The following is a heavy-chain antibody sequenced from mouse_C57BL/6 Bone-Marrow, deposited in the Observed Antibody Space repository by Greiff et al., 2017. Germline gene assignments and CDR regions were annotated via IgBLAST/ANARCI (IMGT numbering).Heavy chain of an antibody. V-gene: IGHV1-69*01. CDR3: ARTGRPWYFHV. CDR1: GYTFTSYW. D-gene: IGHD3-3*01. Sequence: VQLQQPGAELVMPGASVKLSCKASGYTFTSYWMHWVKQRPGQGLEWIGEIDPSDSYTNYNQKFKGKSTLTVDKSSSTAYMQLSSLTSEDAAVYYWARTGRPWYFHVWGTGTTVTVSS. J-gene: IGHJ1*03. CDR2: IDPSDSYT.